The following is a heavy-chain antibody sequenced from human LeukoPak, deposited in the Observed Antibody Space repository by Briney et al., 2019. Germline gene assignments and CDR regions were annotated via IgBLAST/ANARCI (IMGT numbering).Heavy chain of an antibody. J-gene: IGHJ3*02. CDR1: GFTFGSYE. V-gene: IGHV3-48*03. Sequence: GGSLRLSCAASGFTFGSYEMNWVRQAPGKGLEWVSYISSGGRTIYYADSVKGRFTISRDNAKNSLYLQVNSLRAEDTAVYYCARGHLSLTGSDAFDIWGQGTMVTVSS. CDR2: ISSGGRTI. CDR3: ARGHLSLTGSDAFDI. D-gene: IGHD3-10*01.